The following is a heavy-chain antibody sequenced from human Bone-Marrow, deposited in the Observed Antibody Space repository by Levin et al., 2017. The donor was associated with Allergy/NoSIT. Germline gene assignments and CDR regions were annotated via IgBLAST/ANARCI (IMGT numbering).Heavy chain of an antibody. Sequence: ASVKVSCAASGFTFSAYSMNWVRQAPGKGLEWLSSISGITGNTFYSDSVKGRFSISRDNAKDSLYLQMNSLRVEDTAVYYCAGERNAAGDIVHFDYWGQGTLVTVSS. V-gene: IGHV3-21*01. J-gene: IGHJ4*02. CDR1: GFTFSAYS. CDR2: ISGITGNT. CDR3: AGERNAAGDIVHFDY. D-gene: IGHD2-8*01.